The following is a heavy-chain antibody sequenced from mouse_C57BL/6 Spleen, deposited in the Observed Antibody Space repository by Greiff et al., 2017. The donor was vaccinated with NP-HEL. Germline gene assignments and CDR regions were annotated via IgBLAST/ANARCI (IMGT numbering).Heavy chain of an antibody. CDR2: IDPSDSYT. Sequence: VQLQQPGAELVKPGASVKLSCKASGYTFTSYWMQWVKQRPGQGLEWIGEIDPSDSYTNYNQKFKGKATLTVDTSSSTAYMQLSSLTSEDSAVYYCASFYYDGSRDYWGQGTTLTVSS. CDR1: GYTFTSYW. V-gene: IGHV1-50*01. J-gene: IGHJ2*01. D-gene: IGHD1-1*01. CDR3: ASFYYDGSRDY.